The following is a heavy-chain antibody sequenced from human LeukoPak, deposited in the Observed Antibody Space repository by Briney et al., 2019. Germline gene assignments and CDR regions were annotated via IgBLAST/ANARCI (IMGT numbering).Heavy chain of an antibody. CDR1: GDSISRGAYF. Sequence: PSETLSLTCTVSGDSISRGAYFWGWVRQPPGKGLEWTGTINYSGSTYYSPSLRSRVTISVDASKNFFSLKLSSVTAADTAVYFCARPNSGWYFDYWGQGTLVAVSS. J-gene: IGHJ4*02. D-gene: IGHD6-19*01. CDR2: INYSGST. CDR3: ARPNSGWYFDY. V-gene: IGHV4-39*01.